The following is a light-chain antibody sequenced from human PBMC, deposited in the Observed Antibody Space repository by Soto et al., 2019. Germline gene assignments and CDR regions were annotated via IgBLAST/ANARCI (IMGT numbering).Light chain of an antibody. CDR3: HQYNTFPYT. J-gene: IGKJ2*01. V-gene: IGKV1-5*01. Sequence: DLQLTQSASTLSASVGDRFTITFRASESITTWLAWYQQKPGKAPKVLIHDASTLESGVPSRFSGSGSGTEFTLTISSLQPDDFAAYFCHQYNTFPYTFGQGTKVDIK. CDR2: DAS. CDR1: ESITTW.